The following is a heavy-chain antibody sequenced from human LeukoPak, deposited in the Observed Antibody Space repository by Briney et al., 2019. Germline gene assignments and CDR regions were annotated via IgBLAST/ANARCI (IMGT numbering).Heavy chain of an antibody. V-gene: IGHV3-7*01. CDR2: IKQDGSEK. CDR1: GFTLSTSW. Sequence: GGSLRLSCAAPGFTLSTSWMTWVRQAPGKGLEWVANIKQDGSEKFYVASVKGRFTISRDNAKNSLYLQMNSLRAEDTAVYYCAREPDNWFDPWGQGTLVTVSS. CDR3: AREPDNWFDP. J-gene: IGHJ5*02.